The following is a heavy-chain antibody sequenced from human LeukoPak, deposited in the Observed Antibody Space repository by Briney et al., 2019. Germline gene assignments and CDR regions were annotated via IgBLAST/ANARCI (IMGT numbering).Heavy chain of an antibody. J-gene: IGHJ4*02. CDR3: ASQSPACDY. Sequence: ASVKVSCKASGYTFTSYGISWVRQAPGQGLEWMGWISTYNGNTNYAQKFQGRVTMTTDTSTSTAYLELRSLRSDDTAVYYCASQSPACDYWGQGTQVTVSS. CDR1: GYTFTSYG. CDR2: ISTYNGNT. V-gene: IGHV1-18*01.